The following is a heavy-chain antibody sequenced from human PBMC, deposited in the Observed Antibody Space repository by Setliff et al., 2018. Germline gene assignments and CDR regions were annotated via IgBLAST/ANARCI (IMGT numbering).Heavy chain of an antibody. CDR3: SRLVRFCTRTSCQRLSGDEY. V-gene: IGHV1-18*01. CDR1: GYTFIDYG. CDR2: ISPYTGKT. J-gene: IGHJ4*02. Sequence: ASVKVSCKASGYTFIDYGVSWVRQAPGQGLEWVGWISPYTGKTYLAPKFQDRVTLTADTSTTTAYSQLTNLRSDDTAIYFCSRLVRFCTRTSCQRLSGDEYWGQGALVTVSS. D-gene: IGHD2-2*01.